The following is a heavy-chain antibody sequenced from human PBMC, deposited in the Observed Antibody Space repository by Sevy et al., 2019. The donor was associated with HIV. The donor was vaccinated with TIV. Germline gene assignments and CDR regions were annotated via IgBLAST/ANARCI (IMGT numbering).Heavy chain of an antibody. J-gene: IGHJ3*01. D-gene: IGHD3-10*01. CDR3: ARPYGSGSWEAFDV. Sequence: GGSLRLSCTASGFSFSTYMMNWVRQAPGKGLEWVASISYSSNYIYYADSLKGRFTISRDNAKNSLFLQMSSLRAEDTAVYYCARPYGSGSWEAFDVWGQGTMVTVSS. V-gene: IGHV3-21*01. CDR1: GFSFSTYM. CDR2: ISYSSNYI.